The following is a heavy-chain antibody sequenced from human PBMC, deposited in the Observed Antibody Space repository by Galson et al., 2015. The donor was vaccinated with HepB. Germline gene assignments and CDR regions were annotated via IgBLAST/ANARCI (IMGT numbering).Heavy chain of an antibody. CDR3: TTGGNYGPYAFDI. D-gene: IGHD4-23*01. CDR2: IKSKTDGGTT. J-gene: IGHJ3*02. Sequence: SLRLSCAASGFTFSNAWMSWVRQAPGKGLEWVGRIKSKTDGGTTDYAAPVKGRFTISRDDSKNTLYLQMNSLKTEDTAVYYCTTGGNYGPYAFDIWGQGTMVTVSS. CDR1: GFTFSNAW. V-gene: IGHV3-15*01.